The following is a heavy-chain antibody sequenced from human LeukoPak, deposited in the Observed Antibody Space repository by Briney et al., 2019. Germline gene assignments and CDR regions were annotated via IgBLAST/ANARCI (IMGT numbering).Heavy chain of an antibody. CDR3: ARGAAIVATEGGWFDP. V-gene: IGHV1-2*02. CDR1: GYTFTGYY. CDR2: INPYSGAT. D-gene: IGHD5-12*01. J-gene: IGHJ5*02. Sequence: ASVKVSCKASGYTFTGYYIHWVRQAPGQGLEWMGWINPYSGATRYAQRFQGRVTMTRDTSISTAYVELSSLRSDDTAVYYCARGAAIVATEGGWFDPWGRGTLVTVSS.